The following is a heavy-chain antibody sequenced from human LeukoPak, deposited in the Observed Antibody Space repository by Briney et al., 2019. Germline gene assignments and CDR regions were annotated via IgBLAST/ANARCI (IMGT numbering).Heavy chain of an antibody. D-gene: IGHD3-22*01. CDR1: GGTFSSYA. CDR3: ARDKVRVSWFDP. CDR2: IIPIFGTA. V-gene: IGHV1-69*05. Sequence: ASVKVSCKASGGTFSSYASSWVRQAPGQGLEWMGRIIPIFGTANYAQKFQGRVTITTDESTSTAYMELSSLRSEDTVVYYCARDKVRVSWFDPWGQGTLVTVSS. J-gene: IGHJ5*02.